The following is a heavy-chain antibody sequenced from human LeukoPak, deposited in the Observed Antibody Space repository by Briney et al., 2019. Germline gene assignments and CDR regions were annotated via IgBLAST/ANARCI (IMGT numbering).Heavy chain of an antibody. Sequence: GGSLRLSCAVSGFPFSVYEMNWVRQAPGKGLEWVSNIGSSGTTIYYADSVRGRFSISRDNAKSPLYLQMNSLRVEDTAVYYCALLAVASDFDYWGQGALVTVSS. CDR1: GFPFSVYE. CDR3: ALLAVASDFDY. J-gene: IGHJ4*02. CDR2: IGSSGTTI. D-gene: IGHD6-19*01. V-gene: IGHV3-48*03.